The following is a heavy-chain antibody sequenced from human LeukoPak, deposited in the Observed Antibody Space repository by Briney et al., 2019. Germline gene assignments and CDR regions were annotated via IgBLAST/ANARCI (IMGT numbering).Heavy chain of an antibody. CDR1: GFTFSSYA. V-gene: IGHV3-30-3*01. CDR3: AREREYRIAAAGTCWFGP. J-gene: IGHJ5*02. Sequence: GGSLRLSCAASGFTFSSYAMHWVRQAPGKGLEWVAVISYDGSNKYYADSVKGRFTISRDNSKNTLYLQMNSLRAEDTAVYYCAREREYRIAAAGTCWFGPWGQGTLVTVSS. CDR2: ISYDGSNK. D-gene: IGHD6-13*01.